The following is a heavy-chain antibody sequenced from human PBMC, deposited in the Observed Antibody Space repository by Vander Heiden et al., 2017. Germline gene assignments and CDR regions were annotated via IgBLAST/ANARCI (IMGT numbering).Heavy chain of an antibody. CDR2: IKEDGSEK. Sequence: EVQLVEPGGGLVQLGGFLRRSCAASGFPFSPTWMSWVRQAPGRGLEWVANIKEDGSEKYYVDSVKGRFTISRDNAKKSLYLQMNSLRGEDTAVYYCARARGITMIATYWGQGTLVTVSS. J-gene: IGHJ4*02. D-gene: IGHD3-22*01. CDR3: ARARGITMIATY. V-gene: IGHV3-7*01. CDR1: GFPFSPTW.